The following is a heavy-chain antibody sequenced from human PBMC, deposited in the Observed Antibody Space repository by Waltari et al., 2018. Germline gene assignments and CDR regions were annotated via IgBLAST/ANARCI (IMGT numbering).Heavy chain of an antibody. D-gene: IGHD1-20*01. CDR2: INHSGST. J-gene: IGHJ4*02. CDR3: ARGGFRPRYYYDH. V-gene: IGHV4-34*01. Sequence: QVQLQQWGAGLLKPSETLSLTCAVYGGSFRGYYWSWIRQPPGKGLEWIGEINHSGSTNYNPSLKSRVTISVDTSKNQFSLKLSSVTAADTAVYYCARGGFRPRYYYDHWGQGTLVTVSS. CDR1: GGSFRGYY.